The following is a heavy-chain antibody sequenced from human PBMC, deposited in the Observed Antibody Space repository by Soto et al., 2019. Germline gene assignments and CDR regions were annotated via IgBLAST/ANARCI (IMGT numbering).Heavy chain of an antibody. V-gene: IGHV1-18*01. CDR3: AIEGTIDYINWSGAFDI. CDR1: GYSFTSFG. J-gene: IGHJ3*02. CDR2: INIDSGHI. Sequence: ASVKVSCKAFGYSFTSFGISWVRQAPGQGLEWMGFINIDSGHIKYAQKFQGRVTLTTDRSTRTAYMELRSLRSDDTAVYYCAIEGTIDYINWSGAFDIWGQGTMVTVSS. D-gene: IGHD1-1*01.